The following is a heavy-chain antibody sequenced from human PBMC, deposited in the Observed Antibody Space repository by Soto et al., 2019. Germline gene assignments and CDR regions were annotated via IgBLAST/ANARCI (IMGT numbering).Heavy chain of an antibody. J-gene: IGHJ6*02. Sequence: SETLSLTCTVSGGSISSGGYYWSWIRQHPGKGLEWIGYIYYSGSTYYNPSLKSRVTISVDTSKNQFSLKLSSVTAADTAVYYCARGGRRSPVMDVWGQGTTGTVSS. CDR2: IYYSGST. CDR1: GGSISSGGYY. V-gene: IGHV4-31*03. CDR3: ARGGRRSPVMDV.